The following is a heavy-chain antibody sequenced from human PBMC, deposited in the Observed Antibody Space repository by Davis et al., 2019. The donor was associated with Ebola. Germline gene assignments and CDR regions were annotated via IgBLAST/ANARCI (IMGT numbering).Heavy chain of an antibody. D-gene: IGHD3-10*01. CDR2: IKQDGSEK. CDR1: GFTFSNAW. CDR3: ARAGFRELFSYGMDV. Sequence: GGSLRLSCAASGFTFSNAWMSWVRQAPGKGLEWVANIKQDGSEKYYVDSVKGRFTISRDNAKNSLYLQMNSLRAEDTAVYYCARAGFRELFSYGMDVWGQGTTVTVSS. V-gene: IGHV3-7*01. J-gene: IGHJ6*02.